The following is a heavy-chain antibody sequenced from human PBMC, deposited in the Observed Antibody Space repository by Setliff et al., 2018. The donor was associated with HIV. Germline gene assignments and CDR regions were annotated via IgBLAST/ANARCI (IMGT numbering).Heavy chain of an antibody. D-gene: IGHD3-10*01. CDR3: ANSYSASGNYHYYDYLDV. Sequence: HPGGSLRLSCAVAGFSFGNYAMTWVRQAPGKGLEWVSAIAGTSASTYYADSVKGRFTISRDNSKNTLYLQMNSLRIEDSGAYYCANSYSASGNYHYYDYLDVWGKGTTVTVSS. J-gene: IGHJ6*03. V-gene: IGHV3-23*01. CDR2: IAGTSAST. CDR1: GFSFGNYA.